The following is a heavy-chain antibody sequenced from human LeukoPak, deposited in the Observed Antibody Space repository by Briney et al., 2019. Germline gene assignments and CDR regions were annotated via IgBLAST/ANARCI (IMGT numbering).Heavy chain of an antibody. D-gene: IGHD3-9*01. J-gene: IGHJ4*02. CDR1: GFTFSSYS. V-gene: IGHV3-21*01. CDR3: VRGETEYEILTGFDY. Sequence: GGSLRLSCAASGFTFSSYSMNWVRQAPGKGLEWVSSISSSSSYIYYADSVKGRFTISRDNAKNSMYLQMNRLRAEDTAVYYCVRGETEYEILTGFDYWGQGTLVTVSS. CDR2: ISSSSSYI.